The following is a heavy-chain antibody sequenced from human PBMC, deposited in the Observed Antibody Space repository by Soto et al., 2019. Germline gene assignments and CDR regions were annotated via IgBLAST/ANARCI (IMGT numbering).Heavy chain of an antibody. CDR3: ARGPFKIVRVAPGYDY. J-gene: IGHJ4*02. CDR1: GGSISSGGYY. Sequence: PSETLSLTCTVSGGSISSGGYYWSWIRQHPGKGLEWIGYIYYIGSTYYNPSLKSRVTISVDTSKNQFSLKLSSVTAADTAVYYCARGPFKIVRVAPGYDYWGQGTLVTVCS. V-gene: IGHV4-31*03. CDR2: IYYIGST. D-gene: IGHD3-3*01.